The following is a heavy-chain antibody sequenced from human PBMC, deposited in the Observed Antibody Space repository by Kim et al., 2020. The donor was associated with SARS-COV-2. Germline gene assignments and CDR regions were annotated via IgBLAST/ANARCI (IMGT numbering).Heavy chain of an antibody. J-gene: IGHJ3*02. D-gene: IGHD2-21*02. CDR3: ARDTPSVVVTAFLGDAFDI. Sequence: GGSLRLYCAASGFTFSSYSMNWVRQAPGKGLEWVSSISSSSSYIYYEDSVKGRFTISRDNAKNSLYLQMNSLRAEDTAVYYCARDTPSVVVTAFLGDAFDIWGQGTMVTVSS. CDR1: GFTFSSYS. V-gene: IGHV3-21*01. CDR2: ISSSSSYI.